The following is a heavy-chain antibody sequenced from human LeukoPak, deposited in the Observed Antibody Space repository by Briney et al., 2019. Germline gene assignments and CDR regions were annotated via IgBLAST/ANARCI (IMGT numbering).Heavy chain of an antibody. CDR1: GFSFSIYW. V-gene: IGHV3-7*01. CDR3: AREGRVSGYDFDC. Sequence: PGGSLRLSCTASGFSFSIYWMSWVRQAPGKGLEWVASIKEDGSEEHYVDSVKGRFTISRDNARNSVHVQMNSLRAEDTAVYYCAREGRVSGYDFDCWGQGTLVTVSS. CDR2: IKEDGSEE. D-gene: IGHD5-12*01. J-gene: IGHJ4*02.